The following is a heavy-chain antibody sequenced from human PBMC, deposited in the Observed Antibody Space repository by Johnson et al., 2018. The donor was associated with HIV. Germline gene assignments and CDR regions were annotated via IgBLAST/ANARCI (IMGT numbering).Heavy chain of an antibody. Sequence: QVQLVESGGGVVQPGRSLRLSCAASGFTFSSYGMHWVRQAPGKGLEWVSRINSDGSSTSYADSVKGRFTISRDNSKNTLYLQMTSLRAEDTAMYFCARDPATDSGRDAFDIWGQGTMVTVSS. CDR2: INSDGSST. V-gene: IGHV3-NL1*01. J-gene: IGHJ3*02. D-gene: IGHD1-26*01. CDR1: GFTFSSYG. CDR3: ARDPATDSGRDAFDI.